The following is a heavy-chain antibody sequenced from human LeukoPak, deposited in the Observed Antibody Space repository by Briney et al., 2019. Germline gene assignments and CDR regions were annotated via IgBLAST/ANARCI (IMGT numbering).Heavy chain of an antibody. CDR3: ARDLLYYYDSSPIGY. CDR1: GLTFSSYG. V-gene: IGHV3-33*01. D-gene: IGHD3-22*01. Sequence: PGRSLRLSCAASGLTFSSYGMHWVRQAPGKGLEWVAVIWYDGSNKYYADSVKGRFTISRDNSKNTLYLQMNSLRAEDTAVYYCARDLLYYYDSSPIGYWGQGTLVTVSS. J-gene: IGHJ4*02. CDR2: IWYDGSNK.